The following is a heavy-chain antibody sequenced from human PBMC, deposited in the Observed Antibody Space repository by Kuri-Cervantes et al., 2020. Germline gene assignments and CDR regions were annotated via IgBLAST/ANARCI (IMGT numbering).Heavy chain of an antibody. V-gene: IGHV5-51*01. CDR3: ARSYAVDTAGSGYFDY. J-gene: IGHJ4*02. CDR1: GYSFTSYW. CDR2: IYPGDSDT. Sequence: GSLRLSCKGSGYSFTSYWIGWVRQMPGKGLEWMGIIYPGDSDTRYSPSFQGQVTISADKSISTAYLQWSSLKASDTAMYYCARSYAVDTAGSGYFDYWGQGTLVTVSS. D-gene: IGHD5-18*01.